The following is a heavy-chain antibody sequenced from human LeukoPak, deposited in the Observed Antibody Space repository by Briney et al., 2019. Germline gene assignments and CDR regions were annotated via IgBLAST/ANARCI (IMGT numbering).Heavy chain of an antibody. CDR3: ARGVVDLTTVTDMDV. J-gene: IGHJ6*03. V-gene: IGHV3-21*01. D-gene: IGHD4-17*01. CDR1: GFTFSSYS. CDR2: ISSSSSYI. Sequence: PGGSLRLSCAASGFTFSSYSMNWVRQAPGKGLEWVSSISSSSSYIYYADSVKGRFTISRDNAKNSLYLQMNSLRAEDTAVYYCARGVVDLTTVTDMDVWGKGTTVTVSS.